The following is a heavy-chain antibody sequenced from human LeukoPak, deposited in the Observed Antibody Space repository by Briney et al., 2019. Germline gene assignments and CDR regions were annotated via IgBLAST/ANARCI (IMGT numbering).Heavy chain of an antibody. CDR1: GFTFSSYS. CDR3: ARDRITYCSGGSCSYFDS. CDR2: ISGSSSYI. D-gene: IGHD2-15*01. V-gene: IGHV3-21*01. J-gene: IGHJ4*02. Sequence: GGSPRLSCAASGFTFSSYSMNWVRQAPGRGLEWVSSISGSSSYIYYADSLKGRFTISRDNAKNSLYLQMNSLRAEDTAVYYCARDRITYCSGGSCSYFDSWGQGTLVTVSS.